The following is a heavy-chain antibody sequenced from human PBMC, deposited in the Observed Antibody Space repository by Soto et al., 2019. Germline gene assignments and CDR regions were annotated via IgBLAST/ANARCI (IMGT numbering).Heavy chain of an antibody. Sequence: GGSLRLSCVASGFTFISSFMGWIRQAPGKGLEWVANMKQDGGVTYYVDSVEGRFTISRDNTMDLLYLQMNSLRGEDTAIYYCARYYRGSGRYFFDYWGQGTPVTVSS. V-gene: IGHV3-7*03. CDR2: MKQDGGVT. CDR3: ARYYRGSGRYFFDY. CDR1: GFTFISSF. J-gene: IGHJ4*02. D-gene: IGHD6-19*01.